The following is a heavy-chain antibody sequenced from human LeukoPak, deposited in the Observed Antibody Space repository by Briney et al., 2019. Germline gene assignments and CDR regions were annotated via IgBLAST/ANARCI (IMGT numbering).Heavy chain of an antibody. J-gene: IGHJ3*02. CDR2: IIPIFGTA. D-gene: IGHD5-24*01. CDR1: GGTFSSYA. V-gene: IGHV1-69*05. CDR3: ARDQSRDGYNLDAFDI. Sequence: SVKVSCKASGGTFSSYAISWVRQAPGQGLEWMGGIIPIFGTANYAQKFQGRVTITTDESTSTAYMELSSLRSEDTAVYYRARDQSRDGYNLDAFDIWGQGTMVTVSS.